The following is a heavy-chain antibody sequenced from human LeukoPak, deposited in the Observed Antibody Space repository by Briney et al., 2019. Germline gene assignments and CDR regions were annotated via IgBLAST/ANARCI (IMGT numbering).Heavy chain of an antibody. CDR2: IYYSGST. Sequence: SQTLSLTCTVSGGSISSGDYYWSWIRQPPGKGLEWIGYIYYSGSTYYNPSLKSRVTISVDTSKNQFSLKLSSVTAADTAVYYCARGYSYDYYYGMDVWGQGTTVTVS. V-gene: IGHV4-30-4*01. J-gene: IGHJ6*02. D-gene: IGHD5-18*01. CDR3: ARGYSYDYYYGMDV. CDR1: GGSISSGDYY.